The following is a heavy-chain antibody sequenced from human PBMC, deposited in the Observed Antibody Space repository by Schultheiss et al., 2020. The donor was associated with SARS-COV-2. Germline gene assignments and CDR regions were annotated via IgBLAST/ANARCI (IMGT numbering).Heavy chain of an antibody. Sequence: CTWIRQHPGKGLEWIGYIYYSGSTYYNPSLKSRVTLSVDTSKNQFSLKLSSVTAADTAVYYCARGGRITMVRGVITWFDPWGQGTLVTVSS. D-gene: IGHD3-10*01. CDR2: IYYSGST. V-gene: IGHV4-30-4*06. J-gene: IGHJ5*02. CDR3: ARGGRITMVRGVITWFDP.